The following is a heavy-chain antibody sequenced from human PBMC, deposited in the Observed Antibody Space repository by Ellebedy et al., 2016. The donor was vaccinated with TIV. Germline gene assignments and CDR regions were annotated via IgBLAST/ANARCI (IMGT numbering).Heavy chain of an antibody. CDR2: IKQDGSEK. V-gene: IGHV3-7*01. CDR3: ARQTVATSVNDAFDI. J-gene: IGHJ3*02. Sequence: GESLKISCAASGFTFSNYWMTWVRQAPGKGPECVANIKQDGSEKYYVDSVKARFTISRDNAKNSLYLQMNSLRAEDTAVYYCARQTVATSVNDAFDIWGLGTVVTVSS. CDR1: GFTFSNYW. D-gene: IGHD4-17*01.